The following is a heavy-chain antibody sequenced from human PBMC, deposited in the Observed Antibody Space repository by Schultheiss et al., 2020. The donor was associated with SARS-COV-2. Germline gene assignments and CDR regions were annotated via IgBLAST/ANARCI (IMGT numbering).Heavy chain of an antibody. V-gene: IGHV3-48*04. Sequence: GGSLRLSCAASGFTFSSYSMNWVRQAPGKGLEWVSYISSSGSTIYYADSVKGRFTISRDNAKNSLYLQMNSLRAEDTAVYYCAKGMDTAMVFDPWGQGTLVTVAS. J-gene: IGHJ5*02. CDR3: AKGMDTAMVFDP. CDR2: ISSSGSTI. CDR1: GFTFSSYS. D-gene: IGHD5-18*01.